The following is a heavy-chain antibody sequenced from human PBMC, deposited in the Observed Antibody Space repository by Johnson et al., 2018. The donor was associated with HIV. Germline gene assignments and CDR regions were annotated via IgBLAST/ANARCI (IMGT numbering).Heavy chain of an antibody. CDR2: ISYDGSNK. CDR1: GFTFSSYA. D-gene: IGHD3-22*01. J-gene: IGHJ3*02. V-gene: IGHV3-30-3*01. CDR3: ARSVGYYDSSGYYYVDAFDI. Sequence: QMQLVESGGGVVQPGRSLRLSCAASGFTFSSYAMHWVRQAPGKGLEWVAVISYDGSNKYFTDSVRGRFTISRDNSRNTLFLQMNSLRAEDTAMYYCARSVGYYDSSGYYYVDAFDIWGQGTMVTVSS.